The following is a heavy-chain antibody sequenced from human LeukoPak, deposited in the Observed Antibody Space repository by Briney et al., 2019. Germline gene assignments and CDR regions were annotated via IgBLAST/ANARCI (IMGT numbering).Heavy chain of an antibody. Sequence: GGSLRLSCAASGFTFSGYGKHWVRQAPGEGLEWLAFIHYDGSNKYYADSAKGRFTISRDNSKNTLYLQTNSLGAEDTAVYYCAKDHGGSFDYWGQGTLVTVSS. D-gene: IGHD4-23*01. CDR3: AKDHGGSFDY. CDR1: GFTFSGYG. V-gene: IGHV3-30*02. J-gene: IGHJ4*02. CDR2: IHYDGSNK.